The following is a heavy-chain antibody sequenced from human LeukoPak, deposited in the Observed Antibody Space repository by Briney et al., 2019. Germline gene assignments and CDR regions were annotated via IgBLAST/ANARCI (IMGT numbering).Heavy chain of an antibody. D-gene: IGHD3-22*01. J-gene: IGHJ4*02. V-gene: IGHV3-30-3*01. CDR3: ARDRLDSSGYHY. Sequence: SGGSLRLSCAASGFTFSSYAMHWVRQAPGKGLEWVAVISYDGSNKYYADSVKGRFTISRDNSKNTLYLQMNSLRAEDTAVYYCARDRLDSSGYHYWGQGTLVTVSS. CDR2: ISYDGSNK. CDR1: GFTFSSYA.